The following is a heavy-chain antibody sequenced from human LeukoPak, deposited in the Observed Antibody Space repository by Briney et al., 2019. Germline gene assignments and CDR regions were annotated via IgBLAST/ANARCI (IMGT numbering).Heavy chain of an antibody. V-gene: IGHV1-46*01. D-gene: IGHD3/OR15-3a*01. J-gene: IGHJ3*02. CDR2: INPTGDST. CDR3: ARPNGLDAFDI. Sequence: GASVKVSCKASGYTFTSYYIHWVRQAAGQGLEWMGIINPTGDSTTYAQKFQGRITMTRDTSTSTVYMELSSLRSEDTALYYCARPNGLDAFDIWGQGTMVTVSS. CDR1: GYTFTSYY.